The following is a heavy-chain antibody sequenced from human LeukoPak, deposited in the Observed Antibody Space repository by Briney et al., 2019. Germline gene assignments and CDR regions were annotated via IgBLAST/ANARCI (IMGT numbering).Heavy chain of an antibody. Sequence: SETLSLTCTVSGGSISSGGYYWSWIRQHPGKGLEWIGYIYYRGSTYYNPSLKSRVTISVDTSKNQFSLKLSSVTAADTAVYYCARGSSDTMIRGIMIITNKWFDPWGQGTLVTVSS. CDR1: GGSISSGGYY. CDR2: IYYRGST. J-gene: IGHJ5*02. V-gene: IGHV4-31*03. D-gene: IGHD3-16*01. CDR3: ARGSSDTMIRGIMIITNKWFDP.